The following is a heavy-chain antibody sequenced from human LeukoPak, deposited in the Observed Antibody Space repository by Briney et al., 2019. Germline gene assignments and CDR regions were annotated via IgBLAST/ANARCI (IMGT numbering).Heavy chain of an antibody. CDR1: RFTFSNAW. J-gene: IGHJ4*02. CDR2: IKSKTDGGTT. D-gene: IGHD3-22*01. Sequence: GGSLRLSCAASRFTFSNAWMSWVRQAPGKGLGWVGRIKSKTDGGTTDYAAPVKGRFTISRDDSKNTLYLQMNSLKTEDTAVYYCTTDYYDSSGYYGYWGQGTLVTVSS. V-gene: IGHV3-15*01. CDR3: TTDYYDSSGYYGY.